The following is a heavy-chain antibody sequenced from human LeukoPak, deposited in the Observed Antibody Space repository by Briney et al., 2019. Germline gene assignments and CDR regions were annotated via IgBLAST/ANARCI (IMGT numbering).Heavy chain of an antibody. V-gene: IGHV3-30*04. D-gene: IGHD5-12*01. Sequence: GGSLRLSCAASGFTFSSYAMHWVRQAPGKGLEWVAVISYDGSNKYYADSVKGRFTISRDNSKNTLYLQMNSLRAEDTAVYYCARDGRLRLDYWGQGTLVTVSS. J-gene: IGHJ4*02. CDR1: GFTFSSYA. CDR3: ARDGRLRLDY. CDR2: ISYDGSNK.